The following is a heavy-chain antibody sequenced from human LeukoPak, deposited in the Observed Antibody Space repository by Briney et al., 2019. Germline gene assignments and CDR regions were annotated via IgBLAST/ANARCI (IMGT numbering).Heavy chain of an antibody. CDR1: GDSTSRYY. J-gene: IGHJ1*01. V-gene: IGHV4-4*07. D-gene: IGHD1-26*01. Sequence: SETLPLPCPVSGDSTSRYYRNWLRQPAGKEPDRLGRIHGSGTTNYIPSLKSRVYISIDKSKNQFSLRLTSVTAADTAVYYCARVDSGTYHSLEIWGQGTLVSVSS. CDR2: IHGSGTT. CDR3: ARVDSGTYHSLEI.